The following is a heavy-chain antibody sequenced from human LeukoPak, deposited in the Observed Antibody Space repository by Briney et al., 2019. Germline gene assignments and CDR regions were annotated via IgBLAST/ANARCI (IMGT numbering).Heavy chain of an antibody. CDR2: IRYDGSNK. CDR1: GFTFSSYG. Sequence: PGGSLRLSCAASGFTFSSYGMHWVRQAPGKGLEWVAFIRYDGSNKYYADSVKGRFTISRDNSKNTLYLQMNGLRAEDTAVYYCAKDGVGGQQLAATYFDYWGQGTLVTVSS. V-gene: IGHV3-30*02. D-gene: IGHD6-13*01. CDR3: AKDGVGGQQLAATYFDY. J-gene: IGHJ4*02.